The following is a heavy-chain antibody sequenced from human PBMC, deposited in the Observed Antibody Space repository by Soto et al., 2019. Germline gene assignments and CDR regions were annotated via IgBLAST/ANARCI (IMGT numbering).Heavy chain of an antibody. V-gene: IGHV4-59*01. Sequence: PSETLSLTCTISNGSIGSYYWTWIRQPPGKGLEWIGHIYYNGSTNYNPSLKSRLTLSLDTSKNQFSLKLTSVTAADTAVYYCARVGRLITAAGLLDAWGQGTLVTVSS. J-gene: IGHJ5*02. CDR1: NGSIGSYY. CDR2: IYYNGST. CDR3: ARVGRLITAAGLLDA. D-gene: IGHD6-13*01.